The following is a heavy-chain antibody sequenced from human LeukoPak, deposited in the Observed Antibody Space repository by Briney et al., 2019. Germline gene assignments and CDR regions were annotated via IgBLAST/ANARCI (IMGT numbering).Heavy chain of an antibody. Sequence: GGSLRLSCAASGFTFSSYSMNWVRQAPGKGLEWVSSISSSSSYIYYADSVKGRFTISRDNAKNSLYLQMNSLRAEDTAVYYCARAQGPAVAGPAFDIWRQGTMVTVSS. CDR3: ARAQGPAVAGPAFDI. CDR2: ISSSSSYI. D-gene: IGHD6-19*01. J-gene: IGHJ3*02. V-gene: IGHV3-21*01. CDR1: GFTFSSYS.